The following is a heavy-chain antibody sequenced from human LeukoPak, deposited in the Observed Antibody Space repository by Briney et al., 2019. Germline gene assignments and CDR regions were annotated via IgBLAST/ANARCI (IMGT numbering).Heavy chain of an antibody. Sequence: ASVKVSCKASGFTFTSSAMQWVRQARGQRLEWIGWIVVDSGNTNYAQKFQERVTIPRDMSTSTAYMEMSSLRSEDTAVYYCAAVAFGGVIVDYWGQGTLVTVSS. V-gene: IGHV1-58*02. D-gene: IGHD3-16*02. CDR1: GFTFTSSA. J-gene: IGHJ4*02. CDR3: AAVAFGGVIVDY. CDR2: IVVDSGNT.